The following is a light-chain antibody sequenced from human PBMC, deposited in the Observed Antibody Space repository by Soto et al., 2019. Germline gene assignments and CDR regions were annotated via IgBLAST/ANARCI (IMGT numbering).Light chain of an antibody. Sequence: IVWTQSPATLSLSPGERATLSCRASQSVSSYLAWYQQKPGQAPRLLIYDASTRATGVPARFSGSGSGTDFTLTISRLEPEDFAIYYCQHYGNSLWTFGQGTKVDIK. CDR2: DAS. CDR3: QHYGNSLWT. CDR1: QSVSSY. V-gene: IGKV3-11*01. J-gene: IGKJ1*01.